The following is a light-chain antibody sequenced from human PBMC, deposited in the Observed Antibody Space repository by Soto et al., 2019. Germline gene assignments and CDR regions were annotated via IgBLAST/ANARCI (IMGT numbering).Light chain of an antibody. Sequence: IPLTQSPSSLSASVGDRVTITCRASPAIASFLAWYQQKPGTAPKLLIYGASTLQSGVPSRFSGNRSGTDYTLTIASLQHEDFATYYCQHLNGSPWTFGQGTKVEIK. CDR2: GAS. CDR1: PAIASF. J-gene: IGKJ1*01. CDR3: QHLNGSPWT. V-gene: IGKV1-9*01.